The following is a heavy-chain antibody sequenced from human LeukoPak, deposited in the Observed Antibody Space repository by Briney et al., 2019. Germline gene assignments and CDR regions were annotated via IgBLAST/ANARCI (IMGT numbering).Heavy chain of an antibody. J-gene: IGHJ3*02. CDR2: INHSGST. CDR3: ARDPSHHSGTFDI. CDR1: GGSFSGYY. Sequence: SETLSLTCAVYGGSFSGYYWSWIRQPPGKGLEWIGEINHSGSTNYNPSLKSRVTISLDMSQNQFSLRLRSVTAADTAVYYCARDPSHHSGTFDIWGQGTMVTVSS. V-gene: IGHV4-34*01. D-gene: IGHD2-15*01.